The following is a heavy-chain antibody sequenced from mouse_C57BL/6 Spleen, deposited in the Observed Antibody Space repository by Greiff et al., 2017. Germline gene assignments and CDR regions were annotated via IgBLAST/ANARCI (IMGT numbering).Heavy chain of an antibody. CDR2: ISYDGSN. CDR3: ASRGILRGAVDY. CDR1: GYSITSGYY. Sequence: VQLKESGPGLVKPSQSLSLTCSVTGYSITSGYYWNWIRQFPGNKLEWMGYISYDGSNNYNPSLKNRISITRDTSKNQFFLKLNSVTTEDTATYYCASRGILRGAVDYWGQGTTLTVSS. D-gene: IGHD1-1*01. V-gene: IGHV3-6*01. J-gene: IGHJ2*01.